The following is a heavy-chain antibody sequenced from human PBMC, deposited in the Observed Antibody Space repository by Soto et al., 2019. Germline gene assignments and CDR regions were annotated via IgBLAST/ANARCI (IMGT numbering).Heavy chain of an antibody. CDR1: GGSISSVGYY. CDR3: ARDRGAVAANFDY. V-gene: IGHV4-31*03. D-gene: IGHD6-19*01. J-gene: IGHJ4*02. Sequence: QVQLQESGPGLVKPSQTLSLTCTVSGGSISSVGYYWSWIRQHPGKGLEWIGYIYDSGSTNYNPSLKSRVTISVDTSKNQFSLKLSSVTAADTAVYYCARDRGAVAANFDYWGQGTLGTVSS. CDR2: IYDSGST.